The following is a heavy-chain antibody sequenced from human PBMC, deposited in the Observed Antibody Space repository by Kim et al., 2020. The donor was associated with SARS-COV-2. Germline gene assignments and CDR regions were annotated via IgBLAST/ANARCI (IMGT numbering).Heavy chain of an antibody. D-gene: IGHD5-18*01. Sequence: GGSLRLSCAASGFTFSSYAMSWVRQAPGKGLEWVSAISGSGGSTYYADSVKGRFTISRDNSKNTLYLQMNSLRAEDTAVYYCAKCPYSYGPFYYYGMDVWGQGTTVTVSS. CDR3: AKCPYSYGPFYYYGMDV. V-gene: IGHV3-23*01. J-gene: IGHJ6*02. CDR1: GFTFSSYA. CDR2: ISGSGGST.